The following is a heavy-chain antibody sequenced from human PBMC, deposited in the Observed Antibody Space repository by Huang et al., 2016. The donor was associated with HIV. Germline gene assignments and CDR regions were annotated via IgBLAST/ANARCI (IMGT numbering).Heavy chain of an antibody. Sequence: QVQLVESGGGVVQPGRSLRLSCAASGFIFSNYGMHWVRQAPGKGLDGVALISYDGSNKYYTDSVKGRFSISRDNSKNTLYLQMNSLRAEDTAVYYCAVKGDSSGWEYFRHWGQGTLVTVSS. D-gene: IGHD6-19*01. V-gene: IGHV3-30*03. J-gene: IGHJ1*01. CDR1: GFIFSNYG. CDR2: ISYDGSNK. CDR3: AVKGDSSGWEYFRH.